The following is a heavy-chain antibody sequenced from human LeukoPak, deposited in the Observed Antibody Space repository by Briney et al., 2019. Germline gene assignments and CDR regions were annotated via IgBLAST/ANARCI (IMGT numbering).Heavy chain of an antibody. D-gene: IGHD4-17*01. J-gene: IGHJ4*02. V-gene: IGHV1-18*01. CDR3: ARVDDYGDYGAEPSGY. Sequence: GASVKVSCKASGYTFTSYGISWVRQAPGQGLEWMGWISAYNGNTNYAQKFQGRVTMTRDMSTSTVYMELSSLRSEDTAVYYCARVDDYGDYGAEPSGYWGQGTLVTVSS. CDR2: ISAYNGNT. CDR1: GYTFTSYG.